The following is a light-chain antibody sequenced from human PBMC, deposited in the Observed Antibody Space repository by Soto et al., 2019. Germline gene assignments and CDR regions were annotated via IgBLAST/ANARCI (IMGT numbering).Light chain of an antibody. Sequence: QSALTQPASVSGSPEQSFTFPAMETIVAVGGFNYVSGYQQHPGKAPKLMIYEVINRPSGVSNRFSGSKSGNTASLTISGLQAEDEADYYCGSYTSASTLVFGTGTKLTVL. V-gene: IGLV2-14*01. CDR3: GSYTSASTLV. CDR2: EVI. CDR1: IVAVGGFNY. J-gene: IGLJ1*01.